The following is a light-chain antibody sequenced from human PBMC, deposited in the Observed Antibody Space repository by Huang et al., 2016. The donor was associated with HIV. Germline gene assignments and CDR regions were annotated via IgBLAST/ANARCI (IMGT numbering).Light chain of an antibody. Sequence: AIQITQSPSSLSASTGDRVTVSCRASQDVSDYLAWYQQKPGGAPRLLIYSTSTLQDCVPSRFSGNGSATDFSLTISCLQSDDFATYYCQQYHIFPWTFGQGTKVEI. CDR2: STS. CDR1: QDVSDY. CDR3: QQYHIFPWT. V-gene: IGKV1-8*01. J-gene: IGKJ1*01.